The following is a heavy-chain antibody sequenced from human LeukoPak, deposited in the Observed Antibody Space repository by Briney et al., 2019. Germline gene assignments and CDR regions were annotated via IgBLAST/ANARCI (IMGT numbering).Heavy chain of an antibody. V-gene: IGHV3-23*01. D-gene: IGHD3-10*01. Sequence: GGSLRLSCAASGFTFSSYAMRWVRQAPGKGLEWVSAISGSGGSTYYADSVKGRFTISRDNSKNTLYLQMNSLRAEDTAVYYCAKGGITMVRGVIMSLYYFDYWGQGTLVTVSS. CDR3: AKGGITMVRGVIMSLYYFDY. J-gene: IGHJ4*02. CDR1: GFTFSSYA. CDR2: ISGSGGST.